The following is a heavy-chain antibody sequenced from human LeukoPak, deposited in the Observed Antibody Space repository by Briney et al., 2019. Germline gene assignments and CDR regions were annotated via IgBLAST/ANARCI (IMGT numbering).Heavy chain of an antibody. CDR2: INTDGSST. CDR3: ARGFYYYMDV. J-gene: IGHJ6*03. Sequence: GGSLRLSCAVSGFTFSSYYLHWVRQAPGKGLVWVSRINTDGSSTYYADSVKGRFTISRDNAKNTLYAQMNSLRAEDTAVYYCARGFYYYMDVWGKGTTVTVSS. CDR1: GFTFSSYY. V-gene: IGHV3-74*01.